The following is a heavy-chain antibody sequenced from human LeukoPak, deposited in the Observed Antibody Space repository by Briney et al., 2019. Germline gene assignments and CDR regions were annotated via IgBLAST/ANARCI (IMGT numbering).Heavy chain of an antibody. CDR2: RSYDGSNK. CDR1: GFTFSSYA. D-gene: IGHD6-19*01. J-gene: IGHJ4*02. Sequence: GRSLRLSCAASGFTFSSYAMHWVRQAPGKGLEWVAVRSYDGSNKYYADSVKGRFTISRDNSKNTLYLQMNSLRAEDTAVYYCARAGWQSWGQGTLVTVSS. CDR3: ARAGWQS. V-gene: IGHV3-30-3*01.